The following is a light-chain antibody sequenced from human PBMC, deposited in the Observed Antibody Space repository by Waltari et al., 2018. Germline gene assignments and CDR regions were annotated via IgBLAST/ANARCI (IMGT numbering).Light chain of an antibody. J-gene: IGKJ3*01. CDR1: HSIGSN. CDR3: QQYNTWPRT. V-gene: IGKV3-15*01. Sequence: EVVMTQSPATLSVSPGERATLSCRASHSIGSNLAWYQQKPGQTPRLLIYGASTRATGVPARFSGSGAGREFTFTISSLQSEDSVFYYCQQYNTWPRTFGPGTKVDIK. CDR2: GAS.